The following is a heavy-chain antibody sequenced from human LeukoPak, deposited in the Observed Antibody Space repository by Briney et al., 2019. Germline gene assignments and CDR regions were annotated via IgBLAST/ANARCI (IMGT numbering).Heavy chain of an antibody. CDR1: GFTFSSYA. V-gene: IGHV3-30*04. CDR2: ISYDGSNK. CDR3: ARSSRYSSSWYRTSFDY. Sequence: GGSLRLSCAASGFTFSSYAMHWVRQAPGKGLEWVAVISYDGSNKYYADSVKGRFTISRDNSKNTLYLQMNSLRAEDTAVYYCARSSRYSSSWYRTSFDYWGQGTLVTVSS. D-gene: IGHD6-13*01. J-gene: IGHJ4*02.